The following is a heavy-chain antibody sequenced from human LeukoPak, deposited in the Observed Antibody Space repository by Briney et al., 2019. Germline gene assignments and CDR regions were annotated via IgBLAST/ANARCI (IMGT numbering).Heavy chain of an antibody. Sequence: PGGSLRLSCAASGFTFSNAWMSWVRQTPGKGLEWVSRIKSKTDGGTTDYAAPVKGRFTISRDDSKNTLYLQMNSLKTEDTAVYYCTTAYCSGGSCYSGRDYWGQGTLVTVSS. CDR3: TTAYCSGGSCYSGRDY. CDR1: GFTFSNAW. V-gene: IGHV3-15*01. D-gene: IGHD2-15*01. J-gene: IGHJ4*02. CDR2: IKSKTDGGTT.